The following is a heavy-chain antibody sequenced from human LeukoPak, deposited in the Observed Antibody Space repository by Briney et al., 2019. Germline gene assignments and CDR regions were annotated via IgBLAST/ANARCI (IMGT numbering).Heavy chain of an antibody. CDR1: GFTFDDYA. CDR2: ISSGNSNK. Sequence: GGSLRLSCAASGFTFDDYAMHWVRQAPGKGLEWVSYISSGNSNKYYADSVKGRFTISRDNAKNALYLQMNSLRAEDTAVYYCARVRSPRYFDYWGQGALVTVSS. CDR3: ARVRSPRYFDY. J-gene: IGHJ4*02. V-gene: IGHV3-48*01.